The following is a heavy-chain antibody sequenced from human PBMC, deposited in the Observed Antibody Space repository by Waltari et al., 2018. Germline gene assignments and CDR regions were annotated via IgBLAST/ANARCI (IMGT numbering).Heavy chain of an antibody. J-gene: IGHJ3*02. CDR3: ERGSPLWEIEDAFDI. V-gene: IGHV1-2*02. CDR2: MNPNSGGT. D-gene: IGHD1-26*01. Sequence: GQGLEWMRRMNPNSGGTNYAQKFQGRGTMTRDTSISRAYMEVSRLRSDDTAVYYCERGSPLWEIEDAFDIWGQG.